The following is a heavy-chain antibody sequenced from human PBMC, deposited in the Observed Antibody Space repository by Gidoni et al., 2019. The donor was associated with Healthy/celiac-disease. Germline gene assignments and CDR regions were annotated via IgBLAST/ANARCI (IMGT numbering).Heavy chain of an antibody. J-gene: IGHJ6*03. Sequence: QVQLAQYGAAVKQPGSSVQPSCQASGRTFSSYAISRVRPAPDQGLECVGGVIPIVGTTDNAPKFQGGVTITADGSTSTAYMELCSLRSGDTAVYYCARGRYYYDSSGYYSRRSHVYYMDVWDKGTTITVSS. CDR2: VIPIVGTT. D-gene: IGHD3-22*01. V-gene: IGHV1-69*01. CDR1: GRTFSSYA. CDR3: ARGRYYYDSSGYYSRRSHVYYMDV.